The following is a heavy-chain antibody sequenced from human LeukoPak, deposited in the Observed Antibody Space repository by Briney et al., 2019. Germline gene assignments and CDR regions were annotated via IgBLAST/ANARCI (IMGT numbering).Heavy chain of an antibody. CDR3: ARGNGGWGYFDY. CDR1: GFTFSTYW. Sequence: PGGSLRLSCAASGFTFSTYWMHWVRQAPGKGLEWVSIIYSGGTTYYADSVKGRFTISRDNSKNTLFLQMNSLRAEDTAVYYCARGNGGWGYFDYWGQGTLVTVSS. J-gene: IGHJ4*02. CDR2: IYSGGTT. V-gene: IGHV3-53*01. D-gene: IGHD2-8*01.